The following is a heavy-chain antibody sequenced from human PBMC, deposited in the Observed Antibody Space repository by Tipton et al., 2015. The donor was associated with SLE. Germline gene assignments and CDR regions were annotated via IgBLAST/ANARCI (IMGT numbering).Heavy chain of an antibody. J-gene: IGHJ4*02. V-gene: IGHV4-59*08. Sequence: TLSLTCTVSGGSISKYYWSWIRQPPGKGLEWIGNVYNSGSTNYNPSLKSRVTISVDTSKNQFSLNLSSVTAADTAVYYCARHRGDFDYWGQGTLVTVSS. CDR2: VYNSGST. CDR3: ARHRGDFDY. CDR1: GGSISKYY. D-gene: IGHD3-16*01.